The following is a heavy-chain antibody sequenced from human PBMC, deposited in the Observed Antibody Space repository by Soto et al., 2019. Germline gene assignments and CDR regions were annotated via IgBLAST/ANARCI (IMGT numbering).Heavy chain of an antibody. Sequence: GGSLRLSCGASGFTFSNYAMSWVRQAPGKGLEWVSDISGGGRTTFYADSVKGRFTISRDDSKNTLYLQMNSLTVEDTAVYYCVKDQGVQLWAPNFGDHWGQGTPVTVSS. D-gene: IGHD3-10*01. CDR3: VKDQGVQLWAPNFGDH. V-gene: IGHV3-23*01. CDR2: ISGGGRTT. CDR1: GFTFSNYA. J-gene: IGHJ4*02.